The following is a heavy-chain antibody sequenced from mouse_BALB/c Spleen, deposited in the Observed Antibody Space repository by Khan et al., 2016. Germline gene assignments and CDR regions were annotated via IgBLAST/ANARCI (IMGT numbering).Heavy chain of an antibody. D-gene: IGHD2-13*01. J-gene: IGHJ4*01. Sequence: EVQLQESGPGLVKPSQSLSLTCTVTGYSITSDYAWNWIRQFPGNRLEWMGYLSYSGSTSYNPSLKSRISITRDTSKNQFFLQLTSETSDDTAKYYCARADYADKDAMDYWGQGTSVTVSS. CDR2: LSYSGST. CDR3: ARADYADKDAMDY. CDR1: GYSITSDYA. V-gene: IGHV3-2*02.